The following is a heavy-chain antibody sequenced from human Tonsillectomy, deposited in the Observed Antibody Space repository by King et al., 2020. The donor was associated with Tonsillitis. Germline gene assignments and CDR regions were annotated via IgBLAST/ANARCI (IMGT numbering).Heavy chain of an antibody. CDR2: INPHSGAT. CDR3: ARDPRTTRISGTTGWFDA. Sequence: HEQLVQSGAEVKKPGASVKVSCKASGYMFTGYYLHWVRQAPGQGLEWMGWINPHSGATDYTQNFQGRVTMTRDTSSSTAYMELSSLRSDDTAIYYCARDPRTTRISGTTGWFDAWGQGTLVTVSS. D-gene: IGHD1-7*01. CDR1: GYMFTGYY. V-gene: IGHV1-2*02. J-gene: IGHJ5*02.